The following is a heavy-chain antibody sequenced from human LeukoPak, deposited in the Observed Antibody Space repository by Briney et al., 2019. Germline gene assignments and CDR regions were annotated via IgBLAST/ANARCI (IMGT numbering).Heavy chain of an antibody. V-gene: IGHV4-59*01. Sequence: SETLSLTCTISGGSISSYYWSWIRQPPGKGLEWVGYIYYTGSTNHNPSLKSRVTISVDTSKNQFSLKLSSVTAADTAVYYCARVVYSGYDFRGAMDVWGKGTTVTVSS. CDR1: GGSISSYY. CDR3: ARVVYSGYDFRGAMDV. J-gene: IGHJ6*03. CDR2: IYYTGST. D-gene: IGHD5-12*01.